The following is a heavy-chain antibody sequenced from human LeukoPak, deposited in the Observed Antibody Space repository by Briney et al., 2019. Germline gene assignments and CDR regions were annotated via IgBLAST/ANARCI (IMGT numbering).Heavy chain of an antibody. Sequence: GGSLRLSCAASGFTFSSYGMHWVCQAPGKGLEWVAVISYDGSNKYYADSVKGRFTISRDNSKNTLYLQMNSLRAEYTAVYYCAKALYYYDSSGHTIDYWGKGPLVTVSS. CDR2: ISYDGSNK. CDR1: GFTFSSYG. J-gene: IGHJ4*02. V-gene: IGHV3-30*18. D-gene: IGHD3-22*01. CDR3: AKALYYYDSSGHTIDY.